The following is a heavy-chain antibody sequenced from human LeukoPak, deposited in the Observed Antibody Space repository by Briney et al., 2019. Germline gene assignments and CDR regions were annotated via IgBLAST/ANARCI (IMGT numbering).Heavy chain of an antibody. V-gene: IGHV4-34*01. Sequence: SETLSLTRAVHGGSLSGDHWNWIRQSPGKGLEWIGEINDRGHTNYNPSLESRVTISVDTSKKQFSLKLNSVTAADTAGYYCARDPTTVVTTPYYFDFWGQGTLATVCS. CDR3: ARDPTTVVTTPYYFDF. CDR2: INDRGHT. D-gene: IGHD4-23*01. CDR1: GGSLSGDH. J-gene: IGHJ4*02.